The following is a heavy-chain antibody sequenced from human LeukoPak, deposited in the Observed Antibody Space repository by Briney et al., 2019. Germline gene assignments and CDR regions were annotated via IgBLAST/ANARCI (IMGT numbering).Heavy chain of an antibody. CDR3: AKARIAVAGRGPSDY. CDR2: ISYDGSNK. D-gene: IGHD6-19*01. J-gene: IGHJ4*02. CDR1: GFTFSSYG. Sequence: PGGSLRLSCAASGFTFSSYGMHWVRQAPGKGLEWVAVISYDGSNKYYADSVKGRFTISRDNSKNTLYLQMNSLRAEDTAVYYCAKARIAVAGRGPSDYWGQGTLVTVSS. V-gene: IGHV3-30*18.